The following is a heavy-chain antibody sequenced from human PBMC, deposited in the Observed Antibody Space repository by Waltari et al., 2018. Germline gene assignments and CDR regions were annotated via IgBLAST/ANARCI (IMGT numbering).Heavy chain of an antibody. D-gene: IGHD4-17*01. CDR3: ARHTGAEGDAFDI. J-gene: IGHJ3*02. CDR2: IFPGDPDT. CDR1: GYSFTSYW. Sequence: EVQLVQSGAEVKKPGESLKISCKGSGYSFTSYWIGWVRQMPGKGLEWMGLIFPGDPDTRYSPSFQGQVTISADKSISTAYLQWSSLKASDTAMYYCARHTGAEGDAFDIWAKGQWSPSLQ. V-gene: IGHV5-51*01.